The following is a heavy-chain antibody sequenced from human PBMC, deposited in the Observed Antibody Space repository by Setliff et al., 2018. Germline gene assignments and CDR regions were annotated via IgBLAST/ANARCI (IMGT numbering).Heavy chain of an antibody. CDR3: ARFGGSGSSSSCYASDL. J-gene: IGHJ3*01. CDR2: IITSTGKT. CDR1: GYTFTNFG. Sequence: ASVKVSCKASGYTFTNFGFHWLRQAPGQGLEWMAMIITSTGKTSYAQKFQGRVTVTTDTYTGTGYMELRSLRSDDTAMYFCARFGGSGSSSSCYASDLWGQGTMVTVSS. D-gene: IGHD2-2*01. V-gene: IGHV1-18*01.